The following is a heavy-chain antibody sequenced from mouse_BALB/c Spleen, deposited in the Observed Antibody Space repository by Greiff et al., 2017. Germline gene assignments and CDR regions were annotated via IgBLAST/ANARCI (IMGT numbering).Heavy chain of an antibody. CDR1: GYTFTSYY. D-gene: IGHD2-14*01. J-gene: IGHJ4*01. Sequence: QVQLQQPGAELVKPGASVKLSCKASGYTFTSYYMYWVKQRPGQGLEWIGGINPSNGGTNFNEKFKSKATLTVDKSSSTAYMQLSSLTSEDSAVYYCTRKGEVRRFYYAMDYWGQGTSVTVSS. CDR3: TRKGEVRRFYYAMDY. CDR2: INPSNGGT. V-gene: IGHV1S81*02.